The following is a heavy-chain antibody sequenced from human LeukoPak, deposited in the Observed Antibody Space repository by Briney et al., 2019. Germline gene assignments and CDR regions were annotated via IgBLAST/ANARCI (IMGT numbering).Heavy chain of an antibody. CDR1: GYTVTSNY. Sequence: ASVKVSCKASGYTVTSNYIHWVRQAPGQGLEWMGMIYPRDGSTSYAQKFQGRVTVTRDTPTSTVHMELSGLRSEDTAVYYCARDQEGFDYWGQGTLVTVSS. V-gene: IGHV1-46*01. CDR2: IYPRDGST. J-gene: IGHJ4*02. CDR3: ARDQEGFDY.